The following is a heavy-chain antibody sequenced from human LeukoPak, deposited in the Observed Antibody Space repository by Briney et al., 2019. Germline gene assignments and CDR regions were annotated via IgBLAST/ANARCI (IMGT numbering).Heavy chain of an antibody. CDR3: ARVRDYGGIGEDY. D-gene: IGHD3-16*01. CDR1: GYTFTNYG. Sequence: ASVKVFCKASGYTFTNYGISWVRQAPGQGLECMGWISAYNGNTNYAQRFQGRVTMTTDTSTSTAYMELRSLRSDDTAVYYCARVRDYGGIGEDYWGQGTLVTVSS. CDR2: ISAYNGNT. J-gene: IGHJ4*02. V-gene: IGHV1-18*01.